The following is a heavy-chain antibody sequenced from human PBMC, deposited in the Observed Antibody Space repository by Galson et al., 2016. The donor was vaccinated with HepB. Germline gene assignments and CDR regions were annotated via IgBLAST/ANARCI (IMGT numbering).Heavy chain of an antibody. CDR1: GFAFTSAW. J-gene: IGHJ4*02. Sequence: SPRLSCAASGFAFTSAWMTWVRQAPGKGLEWVGRIKSKTDGETTDYTAPVKGRFTISRDDSQNTLYLQMNSLKSEDTAVYYCTTVMPTQAFDYWGQGILVTVSS. D-gene: IGHD2-2*01. V-gene: IGHV3-15*01. CDR3: TTVMPTQAFDY. CDR2: IKSKTDGETT.